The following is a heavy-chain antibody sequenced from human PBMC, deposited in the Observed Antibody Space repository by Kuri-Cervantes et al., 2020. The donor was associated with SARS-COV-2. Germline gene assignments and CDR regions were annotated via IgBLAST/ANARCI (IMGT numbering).Heavy chain of an antibody. CDR1: GYTFTSYA. CDR3: AKMEGGFLEWTWIDY. J-gene: IGHJ4*02. Sequence: ASVKVSCKASGYTFTSYAMHWVRQAPGQRLEWMGWSNAGNGNTKYSQEFQGRVTITRDTSASIAYMELSSLRSEDMAVYYCAKMEGGFLEWTWIDYWGQGTLVTVSS. V-gene: IGHV1-3*02. CDR2: SNAGNGNT. D-gene: IGHD3-3*01.